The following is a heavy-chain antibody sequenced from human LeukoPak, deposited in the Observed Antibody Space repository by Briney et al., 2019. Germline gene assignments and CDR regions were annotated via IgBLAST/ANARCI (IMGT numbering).Heavy chain of an antibody. Sequence: SEALSLTCAVAGGSISSGGYSWSWIRQPPGKGLEWTGYIYHSGSTYYNPSLKSRVTISVDRSKNQFSLKLSSVTAADTAVYYCATDHYGTGAFDIWGQGTMVTVSS. D-gene: IGHD4-17*01. CDR3: ATDHYGTGAFDI. CDR2: IYHSGST. J-gene: IGHJ3*02. CDR1: GGSISSGGYS. V-gene: IGHV4-30-2*01.